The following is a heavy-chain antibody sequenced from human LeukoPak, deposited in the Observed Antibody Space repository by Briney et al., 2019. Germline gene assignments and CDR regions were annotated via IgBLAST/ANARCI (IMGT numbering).Heavy chain of an antibody. J-gene: IGHJ4*02. CDR3: ARSPDTAMVPYFDY. CDR1: GGSISSYY. Sequence: SETLSLTCTVSGGSISSYYWSWIRQPPGKGLEWIGYIYYSGSTNYSPSLKSRVAISVDTSKNQFSLKLSSVTAADTAVYYCARSPDTAMVPYFDYWGQGTLVTVSS. CDR2: IYYSGST. D-gene: IGHD5-18*01. V-gene: IGHV4-59*08.